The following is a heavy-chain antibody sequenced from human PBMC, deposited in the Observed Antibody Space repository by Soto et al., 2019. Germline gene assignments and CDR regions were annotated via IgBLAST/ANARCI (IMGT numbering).Heavy chain of an antibody. CDR1: GFTFSSYS. V-gene: IGHV3-21*01. CDR2: ISSSSSYI. J-gene: IGHJ4*02. Sequence: PGGSLRLSCAASGFTFSSYSMNWVRQAPGKGLEWVSSISSSSSYIYYADSVKGRFTISRDNAKNSLYLQMNSLRAEDTAVYYCARGISYGDYVFDYWGQGTLVTVSS. CDR3: ARGISYGDYVFDY. D-gene: IGHD4-17*01.